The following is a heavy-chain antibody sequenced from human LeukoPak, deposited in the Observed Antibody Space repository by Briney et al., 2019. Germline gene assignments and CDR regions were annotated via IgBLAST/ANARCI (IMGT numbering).Heavy chain of an antibody. D-gene: IGHD6-19*01. J-gene: IGHJ4*02. CDR2: ISGGDSDS. Sequence: GGSLRLSCAASGFTFSSYSMNWVRQAPGQGLEFVSGISGGDSDSFYADSVRDRFTISRDNVKNTLYLQMSSLRAEDAAIYYCAKGFNSDWFYFDQWGQGAVVSVSS. V-gene: IGHV3-23*01. CDR3: AKGFNSDWFYFDQ. CDR1: GFTFSSYS.